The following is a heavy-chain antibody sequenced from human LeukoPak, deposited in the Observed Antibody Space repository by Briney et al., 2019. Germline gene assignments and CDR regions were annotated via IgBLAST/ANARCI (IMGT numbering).Heavy chain of an antibody. D-gene: IGHD2-2*01. Sequence: SVKVSCKASGGTFSSYAISWVRQAPGQGLEWMGGIIPIFGTANYAQKLQGRVTMTTDTSTSTAYMELRSLRSDDTAVYYCARGAPTIVVVPMDYYYYYMDVWGKGTTVTVSS. CDR1: GGTFSSYA. CDR3: ARGAPTIVVVPMDYYYYYMDV. CDR2: IIPIFGTA. J-gene: IGHJ6*03. V-gene: IGHV1-69*05.